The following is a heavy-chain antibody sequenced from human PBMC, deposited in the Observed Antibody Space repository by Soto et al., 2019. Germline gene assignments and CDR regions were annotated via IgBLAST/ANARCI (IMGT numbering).Heavy chain of an antibody. D-gene: IGHD4-17*01. Sequence: ASVKVSCKASGYTFTSYYMHWVRQAPGQGLEWMGVIEPSGGSRSYTQKFQGRVTMTRDTSTSTVYMELSSLRSEDTAVYYCARTTMTFYYFDFWGQGTLVTVPQ. CDR1: GYTFTSYY. J-gene: IGHJ4*02. V-gene: IGHV1-46*01. CDR2: IEPSGGSR. CDR3: ARTTMTFYYFDF.